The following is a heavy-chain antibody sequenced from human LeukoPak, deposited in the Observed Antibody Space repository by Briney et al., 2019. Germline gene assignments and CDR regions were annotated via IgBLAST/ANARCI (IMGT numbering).Heavy chain of an antibody. D-gene: IGHD3-9*01. CDR2: IRYDGSNK. J-gene: IGHJ3*02. Sequence: NPGGSLRLSCAASGFTFDDYGMSWVRQAPGKGLEWVAFIRYDGSNKYYADSVKGRFTISRDNSKNTLYLQMNSLRAEDTAVYYCAKDMVVHTDYDTLTGYYSLFVGDAFDIWGQGTMATVSS. V-gene: IGHV3-30*02. CDR1: GFTFDDYG. CDR3: AKDMVVHTDYDTLTGYYSLFVGDAFDI.